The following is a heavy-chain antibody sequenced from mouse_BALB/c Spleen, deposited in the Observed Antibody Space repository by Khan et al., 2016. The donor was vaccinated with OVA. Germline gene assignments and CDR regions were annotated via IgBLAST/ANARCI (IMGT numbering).Heavy chain of an antibody. CDR2: IYPGNSDT. V-gene: IGHV1-5*01. Sequence: VQLKESGTVLARPGASVKMSCKASGYSFTSYLIHWVKQRPGQGLEWIGDIYPGNSDTTYNQKFKDKAKLNAGTSANTAYMELSRLTNEDSAVYSCARGGYSSFAYWGQGPLVTVSA. CDR3: ARGGYSSFAY. CDR1: GYSFTSYL. J-gene: IGHJ3*01. D-gene: IGHD1-3*01.